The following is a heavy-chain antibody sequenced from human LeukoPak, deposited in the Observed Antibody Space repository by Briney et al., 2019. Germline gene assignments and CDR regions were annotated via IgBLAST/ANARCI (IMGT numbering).Heavy chain of an antibody. D-gene: IGHD3-10*01. CDR3: VKDRAANLYGSGAFES. CDR1: GFTFDDYG. Sequence: PGRSLRLSCAASGFTFDDYGMHWVRQAPGKGLEWVSGIDWNSGALGYADSVKGRFTISRDNAKNSLYLQMNSLRAEDTALYYCVKDRAANLYGSGAFESWGQGTLVTVSS. J-gene: IGHJ4*02. V-gene: IGHV3-9*01. CDR2: IDWNSGAL.